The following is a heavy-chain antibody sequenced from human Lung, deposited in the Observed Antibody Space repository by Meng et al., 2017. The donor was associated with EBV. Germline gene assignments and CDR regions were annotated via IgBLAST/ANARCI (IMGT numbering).Heavy chain of an antibody. CDR3: ARGKLSGYRYFDY. CDR2: IYHSGST. D-gene: IGHD3-3*01. Sequence: QLHASGPGLVEPSGTLSRTCAVSGGSISSSNWWSWVRQPPGKGLEWIGEIYHSGSTNYNPSLKSRVTISVDKSKNQFSLKLSSVTAADTAVYYCARGKLSGYRYFDYWGQGTLVTVSS. J-gene: IGHJ4*02. CDR1: GGSISSSNW. V-gene: IGHV4-4*02.